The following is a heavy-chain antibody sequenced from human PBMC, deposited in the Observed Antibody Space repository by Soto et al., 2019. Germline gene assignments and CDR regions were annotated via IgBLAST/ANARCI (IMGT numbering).Heavy chain of an antibody. D-gene: IGHD6-19*01. V-gene: IGHV1-69*13. CDR3: ARDWAGIYSSYGMEV. CDR2: IIPIFGTA. CDR1: GCTFSSYA. Sequence: SVKVSCKASGCTFSSYAISWVRQAPGQGLEWMGGIIPIFGTANYAQKFQGRVTITADESTSTAYMELSSLRSEDTAAYYCARDWAGIYSSYGMEVWGQGTTVTVSS. J-gene: IGHJ6*02.